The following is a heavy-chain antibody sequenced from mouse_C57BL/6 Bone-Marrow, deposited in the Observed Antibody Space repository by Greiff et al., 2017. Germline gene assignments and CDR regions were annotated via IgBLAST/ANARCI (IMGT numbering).Heavy chain of an antibody. J-gene: IGHJ3*01. D-gene: IGHD1-1*01. V-gene: IGHV5-17*01. Sequence: EVQRVESGGGLVKPGGSLKLSCAASGFTFSDYGMHWVRQAPEKGLEWVAYISSGSSTIYYADTVKGRFTISRDNAKNTLFLQMTSLRSEDTAMYYCARDYYDSSRWFAYWGQGTLVTVSA. CDR3: ARDYYDSSRWFAY. CDR2: ISSGSSTI. CDR1: GFTFSDYG.